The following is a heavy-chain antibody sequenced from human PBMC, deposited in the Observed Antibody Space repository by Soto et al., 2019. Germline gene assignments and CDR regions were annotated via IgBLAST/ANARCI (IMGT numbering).Heavy chain of an antibody. V-gene: IGHV4-39*01. CDR3: ARLGSTVTYYYYGMDV. D-gene: IGHD4-17*01. CDR2: IYYSGST. Sequence: SETLSLTCTVSGGSISSSSYYWGWIRQPPGKGLEWIGSIYYSGSTYYNPSLKSRVTISVDTSKNQFSLKLSSVTAADTAVYYCARLGSTVTYYYYGMDVWGQGTTVTVSS. J-gene: IGHJ6*02. CDR1: GGSISSSSYY.